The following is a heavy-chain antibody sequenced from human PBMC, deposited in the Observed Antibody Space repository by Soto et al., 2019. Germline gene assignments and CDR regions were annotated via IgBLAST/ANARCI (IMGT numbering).Heavy chain of an antibody. J-gene: IGHJ6*03. CDR3: ARRTVTTGRVTYYYYYYMDV. V-gene: IGHV4-39*01. CDR1: GGSISSSSYY. Sequence: SSETLSLTCTVSGGSISSSSYYWGWIRQPPGKGLEWIGSIYYSGSTYYNPSLKSRVTISVDTSKNQFSLKLSSVTATDTAVYYCARRTVTTGRVTYYYYYYMDVWGKGTTVTVSS. D-gene: IGHD4-17*01. CDR2: IYYSGST.